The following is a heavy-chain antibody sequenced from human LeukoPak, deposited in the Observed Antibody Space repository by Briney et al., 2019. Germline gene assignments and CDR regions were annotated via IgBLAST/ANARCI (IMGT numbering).Heavy chain of an antibody. D-gene: IGHD2/OR15-2a*01. CDR3: ARALRLGTVTYFAGDY. CDR2: ISNDGTNK. J-gene: IGHJ4*02. V-gene: IGHV3-30*04. CDR1: GFTFSSYT. Sequence: GGSLRLSCAASGFTFSSYTMHWVRRAPGKGLEWVAVISNDGTNKFYGDPVKGRFTISRDNSKNTLFVQMDSLRPEDTAVYFCARALRLGTVTYFAGDYWGQGTLVTVSS.